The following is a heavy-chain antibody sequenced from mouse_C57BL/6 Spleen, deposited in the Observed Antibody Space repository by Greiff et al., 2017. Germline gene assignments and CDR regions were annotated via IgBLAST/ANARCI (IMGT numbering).Heavy chain of an antibody. V-gene: IGHV1-82*01. CDR3: ARWSSYYSYYAMDY. CDR1: GYALSSSG. CDR2: IYPGDGDT. Sequence: QVQLKASGPELVKPGASVKISCKASGYALSSSGMNWVQQRPGKGLEWIGRIYPGDGDTNYNGKFKGKATLTADKSSSTSYLQLSSLTSEDSAVYFCARWSSYYSYYAMDYWGQGTSVTVSS. J-gene: IGHJ4*01. D-gene: IGHD2-12*01.